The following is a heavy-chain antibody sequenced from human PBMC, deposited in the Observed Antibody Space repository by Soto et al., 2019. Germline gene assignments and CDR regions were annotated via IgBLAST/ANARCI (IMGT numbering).Heavy chain of an antibody. CDR1: GGSISSGGYY. Sequence: PSETLSLTCTVSGGSISSGGYYWSWIRQHPGKGLEWIGYIYYSGSTYYNPSLKSRVTISVDTSKNQFSLKLSSVTAADPAVYYCARDVKRVGAAYGMDVWGQGTTVTVSS. V-gene: IGHV4-31*03. D-gene: IGHD1-26*01. CDR2: IYYSGST. J-gene: IGHJ6*02. CDR3: ARDVKRVGAAYGMDV.